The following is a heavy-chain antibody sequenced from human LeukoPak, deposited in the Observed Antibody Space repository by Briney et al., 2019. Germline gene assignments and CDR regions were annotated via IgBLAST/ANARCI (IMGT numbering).Heavy chain of an antibody. CDR1: GFTFSDYG. CDR2: IGDTGKAK. CDR3: VKSNNLGGDY. V-gene: IGHV3-30*18. Sequence: AGGSLRLSCAASGFTFSDYGMHWVRQAPGKGLEWVAVIGDTGKAKYYADLVRGRFTISRDNSEKTVYLQMDSLRGDDTAVYYCVKSNNLGGDYWGQGTLVTVSS. J-gene: IGHJ4*02. D-gene: IGHD1/OR15-1a*01.